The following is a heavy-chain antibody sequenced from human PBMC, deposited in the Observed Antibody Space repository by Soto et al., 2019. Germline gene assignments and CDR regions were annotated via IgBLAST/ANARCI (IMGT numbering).Heavy chain of an antibody. CDR3: AKNGPELWSGYQIDS. J-gene: IGHJ4*02. D-gene: IGHD3-3*01. CDR1: GFTPGTYW. CDR2: INEDGSER. V-gene: IGHV3-7*01. Sequence: SLRLSCAASGFTPGTYWMSWVRQAPGKGLEWVANINEDGSERYYVDSVKGRFTISRDSVDNSLYLQMNSLRAEDTAVYYCAKNGPELWSGYQIDSWGQGTLVTVSS.